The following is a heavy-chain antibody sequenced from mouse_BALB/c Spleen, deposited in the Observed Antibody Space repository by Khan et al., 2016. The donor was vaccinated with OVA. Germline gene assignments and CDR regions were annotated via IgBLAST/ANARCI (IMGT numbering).Heavy chain of an antibody. CDR1: GYTFTTAG. CDR3: GGGGAAYYRNDGGAMEY. D-gene: IGHD2-14*01. CDR2: INTHSGVP. J-gene: IGHJ4*01. Sequence: QIQLVQSGPELKKPGETVRISCKASGYTFTTAGIQWVQKMPGKGLKWIGWINTHSGVPKYAEDFKGRFAFSLEISVNTAYLQITNLKNEDTATYVCGGGGAAYYRNDGGAMEYWGQGTSVTVSS. V-gene: IGHV9-4*02.